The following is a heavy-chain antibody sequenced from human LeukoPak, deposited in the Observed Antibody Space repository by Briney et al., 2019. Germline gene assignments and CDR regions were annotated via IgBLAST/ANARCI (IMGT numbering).Heavy chain of an antibody. V-gene: IGHV4-59*08. CDR3: ARQSSGWYHDY. Sequence: SETLSLTCTVSGGSISSYYWSWIRQPPGKGLEWIGYIYYSGSTNYNPSLKSRVTMSVGTSKNQFSLKLSSVTAADTAVYYCARQSSGWYHDYWGQGTLVTVSS. J-gene: IGHJ4*02. D-gene: IGHD6-19*01. CDR1: GGSISSYY. CDR2: IYYSGST.